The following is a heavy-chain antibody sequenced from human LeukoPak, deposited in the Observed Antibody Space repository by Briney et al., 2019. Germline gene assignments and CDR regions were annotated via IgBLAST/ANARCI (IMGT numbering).Heavy chain of an antibody. D-gene: IGHD3-3*01. CDR3: ARREGRFLEWSTQWYMDV. V-gene: IGHV3-21*01. Sequence: GGSLRLSCAASGFTFSSYSMNWVRQAPGKGLEWVSSISSSSSYIYYADSVKGRFTISRDNAKNSLYLQMNSLRAEDTAVYYCARREGRFLEWSTQWYMDVWGKGTTVTVSS. CDR2: ISSSSSYI. J-gene: IGHJ6*03. CDR1: GFTFSSYS.